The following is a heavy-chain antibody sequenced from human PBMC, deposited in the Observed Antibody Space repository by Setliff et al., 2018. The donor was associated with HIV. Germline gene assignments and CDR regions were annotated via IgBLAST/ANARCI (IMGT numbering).Heavy chain of an antibody. D-gene: IGHD3-10*01. CDR2: IRPSGGT. CDR3: ARTLWFEESASYDAFDI. CDR1: GGSFSDYF. Sequence: SETLSLTCAVYGGSFSDYFWTWIRQPPGKGLGWIGKIRPSGGTNYNPSLKSRVTISVDSSKNQFSLKRSSVTAADTAVYFCARTLWFEESASYDAFDIWGQGTMVTVSS. V-gene: IGHV4-34*01. J-gene: IGHJ3*02.